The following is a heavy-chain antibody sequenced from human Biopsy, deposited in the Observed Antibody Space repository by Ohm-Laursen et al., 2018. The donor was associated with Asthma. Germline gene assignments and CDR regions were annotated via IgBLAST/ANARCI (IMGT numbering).Heavy chain of an antibody. CDR2: IYSGGTS. D-gene: IGHD3-22*01. V-gene: IGHV3-53*01. Sequence: GSLRLSCTASRFTYEMHWVRQAPEKGLEWVSVIYSGGTSHTADSVRGRFTIPRDYSKNTLYLQMHSLRAEDTAVYYCARGDSSNWSHYYFDYWGQGTLVTVSS. CDR3: ARGDSSNWSHYYFDY. J-gene: IGHJ4*02. CDR1: RFTYE.